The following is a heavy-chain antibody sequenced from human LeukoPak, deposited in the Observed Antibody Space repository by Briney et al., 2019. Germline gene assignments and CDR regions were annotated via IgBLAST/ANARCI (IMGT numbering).Heavy chain of an antibody. Sequence: GRSLRLSCAASGFNFISYGMHWVRQAPGEGLEWVAVISFDGSNKYYADSVKGRFTISRDKSKNTVYLQMNSLRAEDTAVYYCAKGLEYYYSGMDVWARGTTVTVSS. CDR1: GFNFISYG. V-gene: IGHV3-30*18. J-gene: IGHJ6*02. CDR3: AKGLEYYYSGMDV. CDR2: ISFDGSNK.